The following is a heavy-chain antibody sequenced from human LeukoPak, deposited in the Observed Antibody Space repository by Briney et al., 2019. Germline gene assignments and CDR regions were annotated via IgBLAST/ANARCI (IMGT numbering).Heavy chain of an antibody. D-gene: IGHD3-10*01. CDR2: ISSSSSTT. CDR1: GFTFSSYS. V-gene: IGHV3-48*01. CDR3: ARDNIYYYGSGVKSYTPY. Sequence: GGSLRLSCAASGFTFSSYSMNWVRQAPGEGLEWVSYISSSSSTTYYADSVKGRFTISRDNAKNSLYLQMNSLRAEDTAVYYCARDNIYYYGSGVKSYTPYWGQGTLVTVSS. J-gene: IGHJ4*02.